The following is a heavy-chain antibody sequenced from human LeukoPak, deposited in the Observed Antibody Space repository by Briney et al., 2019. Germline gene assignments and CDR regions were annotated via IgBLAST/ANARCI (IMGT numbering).Heavy chain of an antibody. CDR1: GYSISSGYY. CDR2: IYHSGGT. Sequence: PSETLSLTCTVSGYSISSGYYWGWIRQPPGKGLEWIGSIYHSGGTYYNPSLKSRVTISVDTSKNQFSLKLSSVTAADTAVYYCARRMVGATMAWDYWGQGTLVTVSS. J-gene: IGHJ4*02. D-gene: IGHD1-26*01. V-gene: IGHV4-38-2*02. CDR3: ARRMVGATMAWDY.